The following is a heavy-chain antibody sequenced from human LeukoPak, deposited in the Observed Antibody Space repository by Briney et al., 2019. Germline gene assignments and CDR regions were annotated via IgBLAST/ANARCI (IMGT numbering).Heavy chain of an antibody. CDR3: ARDYDFWSGYYYYGMDV. Sequence: GGSLRLSCAASGFTFSSYSMNWVRQAPGKGLEWVSSISSSSSYIYYADSVKGRFTIPRDNAKTSLYLQMNSLRAEDTAVYYCARDYDFWSGYYYYGMDVWGQGTTVTVSS. J-gene: IGHJ6*02. D-gene: IGHD3-3*01. CDR2: ISSSSSYI. V-gene: IGHV3-21*01. CDR1: GFTFSSYS.